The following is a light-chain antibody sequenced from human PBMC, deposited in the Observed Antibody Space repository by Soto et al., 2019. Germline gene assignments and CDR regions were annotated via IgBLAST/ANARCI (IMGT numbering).Light chain of an antibody. V-gene: IGKV1-5*03. CDR3: QHYNSYSEA. CDR2: KAS. Sequence: DIQMTQSPSTLSASVGDRVTITCRASQSISKYLAWYQQKPGKAPKLLIYKASSLESGVPSRFSGSGSGTEFILTITSLQPDDFGTYYCQHYNSYSEAFGQGTKVDI. J-gene: IGKJ1*01. CDR1: QSISKY.